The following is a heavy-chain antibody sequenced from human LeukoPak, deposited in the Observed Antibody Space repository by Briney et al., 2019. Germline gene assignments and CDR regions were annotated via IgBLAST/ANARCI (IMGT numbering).Heavy chain of an antibody. Sequence: SQTLSLTCAVSGGSISSGGYSWSWIRQPPGKGLEWIGYIYHSGSTYYNPSLKSRVTISADRSKNQFSLKLSSVTAADTAVYNCARARNDYGGNVGFDYWGQGTLVTVSS. J-gene: IGHJ4*02. CDR3: ARARNDYGGNVGFDY. CDR1: GGSISSGGYS. CDR2: IYHSGST. V-gene: IGHV4-30-2*01. D-gene: IGHD4-23*01.